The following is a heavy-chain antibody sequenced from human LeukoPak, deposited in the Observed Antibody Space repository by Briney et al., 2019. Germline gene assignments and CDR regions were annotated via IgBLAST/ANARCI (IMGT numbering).Heavy chain of an antibody. CDR3: ARDFAEMATIWDNAFDI. J-gene: IGHJ3*02. CDR2: ISAYNGNT. CDR1: GYTFTSYG. Sequence: ASVKASCKASGYTFTSYGISWVRQAPGQGLEWMGWISAYNGNTNYAQKLQGRVTMTTDTSTSTAYMELRSLRSDDTAVYYCARDFAEMATIWDNAFDIWGQGTMVTVSS. D-gene: IGHD5-24*01. V-gene: IGHV1-18*01.